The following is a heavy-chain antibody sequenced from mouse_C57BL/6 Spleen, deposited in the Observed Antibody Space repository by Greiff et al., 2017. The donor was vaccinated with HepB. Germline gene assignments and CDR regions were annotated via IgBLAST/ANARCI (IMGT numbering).Heavy chain of an antibody. Sequence: EVQLQQSGPELVKPGASVKIPCKASGYTFTDYNMDWVKQSHGKSLEWIGDINPNNGGTIYNQKFKGKATLTVDKSSSTAYMELRSLTSEDTAVYYCARRDGYGYYPFFAYWGQGTLVTVSA. J-gene: IGHJ3*01. CDR3: ARRDGYGYYPFFAY. CDR2: INPNNGGT. D-gene: IGHD2-3*01. CDR1: GYTFTDYN. V-gene: IGHV1-18*01.